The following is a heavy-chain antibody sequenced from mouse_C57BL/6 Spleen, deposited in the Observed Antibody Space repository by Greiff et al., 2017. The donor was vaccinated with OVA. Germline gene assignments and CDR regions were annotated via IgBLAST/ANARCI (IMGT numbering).Heavy chain of an antibody. CDR3: ARGIRREYFDV. D-gene: IGHD2-12*01. CDR1: GYTFTSYW. J-gene: IGHJ1*03. V-gene: IGHV1-50*01. Sequence: VQLQQSGAELVKPGASVKLSCKASGYTFTSYWMQWVKQRPGQGLEWIGEIDPSDSYTNYNQKFKGKATLTVDTSSSTAYMQLSSLTSEDSAVYYCARGIRREYFDVWGTGTTVTVSS. CDR2: IDPSDSYT.